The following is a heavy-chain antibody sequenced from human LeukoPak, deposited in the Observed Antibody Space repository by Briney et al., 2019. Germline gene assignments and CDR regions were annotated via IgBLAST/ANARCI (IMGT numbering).Heavy chain of an antibody. CDR3: ARVIIVGATPTPRGYYYYYMDV. D-gene: IGHD1-26*01. CDR2: ISSSSSYI. V-gene: IGHV3-21*01. Sequence: GGSLRLSCAASGFTFSSYGMNWVRQAPGKGLEWVSSISSSSSYIYYADSVKGRFTISRDNAKNSLYLQMNSLRAEDTAVYYCARVIIVGATPTPRGYYYYYMDVWGKGTTVTISS. J-gene: IGHJ6*03. CDR1: GFTFSSYG.